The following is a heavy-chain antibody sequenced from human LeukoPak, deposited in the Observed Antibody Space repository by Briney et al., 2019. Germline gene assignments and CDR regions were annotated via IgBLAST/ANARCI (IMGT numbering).Heavy chain of an antibody. CDR2: IYPGDSDT. CDR3: ARRFGRTTDY. CDR1: GYTFTNYW. Sequence: KRGESLKISCKGSGYTFTNYWIAWVRQMSGKGLEWMGTIYPGDSDTRYSSSFQGQVTISADKSISTAYLQWSSLKASDTAMYYCARRFGRTTDYWGQGTPVTVSS. J-gene: IGHJ4*02. D-gene: IGHD1-1*01. V-gene: IGHV5-51*01.